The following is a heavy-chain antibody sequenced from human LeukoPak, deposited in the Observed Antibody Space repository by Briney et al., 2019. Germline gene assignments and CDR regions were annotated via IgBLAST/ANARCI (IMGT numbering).Heavy chain of an antibody. V-gene: IGHV3-74*01. J-gene: IGHJ4*02. CDR2: INSDGSST. CDR1: GFTFSGYW. CDR3: AKAPVAGIYFDY. Sequence: GGSLRLSCAASGFTFSGYWMHWVRQAPGKGLVWVSRINSDGSSTNYADSVKGRFTISRDNSKNTLYLQMNSLRAEDTAVYYCAKAPVAGIYFDYWGQGTLVTVSS. D-gene: IGHD6-19*01.